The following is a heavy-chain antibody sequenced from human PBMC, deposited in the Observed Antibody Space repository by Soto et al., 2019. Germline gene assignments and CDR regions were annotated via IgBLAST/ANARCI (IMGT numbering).Heavy chain of an antibody. D-gene: IGHD3-22*01. CDR1: GFTFSNAW. CDR2: IKSKTDGGTT. J-gene: IGHJ3*02. CDR3: STDFNYYDTQGGGDAFDI. Sequence: GGSLRLSCAASGFTFSNAWMNWVRQAPGKGLEWVGRIKSKTDGGTTDYAAPVKGRFTISRDDSKNTFYLQMNSLKTEDTAVYYFSTDFNYYDTQGGGDAFDIWGQGTMVTVSS. V-gene: IGHV3-15*07.